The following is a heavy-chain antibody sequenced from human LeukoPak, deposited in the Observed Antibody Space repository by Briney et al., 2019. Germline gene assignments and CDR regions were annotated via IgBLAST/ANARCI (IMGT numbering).Heavy chain of an antibody. V-gene: IGHV3-30*02. D-gene: IGHD6-13*01. J-gene: IGHJ6*03. Sequence: GGSLRLSCAASGFTCSNYGTHWVRQAPGKGLEWVAFIRYDESTKFYADSVKGRFTISRDNSKTTLYLQMNSLRAEDTAVYYCAREGIAAAGYGDYYMDVWGKGTTVTVSS. CDR2: IRYDESTK. CDR1: GFTCSNYG. CDR3: AREGIAAAGYGDYYMDV.